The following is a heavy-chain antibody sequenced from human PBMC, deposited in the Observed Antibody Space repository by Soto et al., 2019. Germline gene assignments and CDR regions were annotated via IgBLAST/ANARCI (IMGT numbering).Heavy chain of an antibody. D-gene: IGHD5-12*01. CDR1: GFTFGDYA. J-gene: IGHJ3*02. V-gene: IGHV3-49*03. CDR3: ARKGLKALRYSGYDLAFDI. Sequence: PGGSLRLSCTASGFTFGDYAMSWFRQAPGKGLEWVGFIRSKAYGGTTEYAASVKGRFTISRDDSKNTLYLQMNSLRAEDTAVYYCARKGLKALRYSGYDLAFDIWGQGTMVTVSS. CDR2: IRSKAYGGTT.